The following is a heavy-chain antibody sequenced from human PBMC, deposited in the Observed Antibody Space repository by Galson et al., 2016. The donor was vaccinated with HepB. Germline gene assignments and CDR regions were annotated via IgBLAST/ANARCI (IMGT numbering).Heavy chain of an antibody. CDR2: FAPEEDEI. J-gene: IGHJ5*02. D-gene: IGHD6-19*01. Sequence: SVKVSCKVSGLTLSEFFVHWVRQTPGKGLEWMGGFAPEEDEIIYAQRFQGRVTMTEDTSTDTAYMELSSLTSEDTAVYYCLTAGGWSWGQGTQVIVSS. V-gene: IGHV1-24*01. CDR3: LTAGGWS. CDR1: GLTLSEFF.